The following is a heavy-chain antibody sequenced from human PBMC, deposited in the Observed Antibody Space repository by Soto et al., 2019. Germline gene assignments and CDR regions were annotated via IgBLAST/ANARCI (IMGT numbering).Heavy chain of an antibody. CDR3: ARGSIVAAEYGMDV. J-gene: IGHJ6*02. CDR2: IWHDGSKT. V-gene: IGHV3-33*01. D-gene: IGHD6-13*01. CDR1: GFSFSTYG. Sequence: SLRLSCAASGFSFSTYGMHWVRQAPGKGLEWVAVIWHDGSKTYYADSVKGRLIISRDNSKNTLYVQINSLRAEDRGVYFCARGSIVAAEYGMDVWGQGTTVTVSS.